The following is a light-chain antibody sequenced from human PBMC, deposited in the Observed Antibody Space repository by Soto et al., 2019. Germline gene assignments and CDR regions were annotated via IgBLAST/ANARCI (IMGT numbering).Light chain of an antibody. Sequence: DIQMTQSPSTLSASVGDRVTITCRASQSISSWLAWYQQKPGKAPKFLIYKASSLESGVPSRFSGSGSGTEFTLTISSLEPEDVAVYYCQQRGNRPPWTFGQGTKVDIK. J-gene: IGKJ1*01. CDR1: QSISSW. V-gene: IGKV1-5*03. CDR3: QQRGNRPPWT. CDR2: KAS.